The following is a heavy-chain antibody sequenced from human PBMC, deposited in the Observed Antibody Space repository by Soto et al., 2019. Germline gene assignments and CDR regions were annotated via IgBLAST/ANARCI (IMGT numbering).Heavy chain of an antibody. J-gene: IGHJ6*03. V-gene: IGHV1-8*01. CDR2: MNPNSGNT. CDR3: ARGIRGQNYCYYYYMDV. Sequence: ASVKVSCKASGYTFTSYDINWVRQATGQGLEWMGWMNPNSGNTGYAQKFQGRVTMTRNTSISTAYMELSSLRSEDTAVYYCARGIRGQNYCYYYYMDVWGKGTTVTVSS. CDR1: GYTFTSYD.